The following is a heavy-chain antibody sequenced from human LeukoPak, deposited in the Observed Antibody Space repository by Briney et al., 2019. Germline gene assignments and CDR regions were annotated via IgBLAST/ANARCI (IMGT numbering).Heavy chain of an antibody. CDR3: ATDFYRGRQFDY. CDR2: FDPEDVET. Sequence: EASVKVSCKVSGNTFTDLSMNWVRQAPGKGLEWMGGFDPEDVETIYAQKFQGRVTMTEDTSTETAYMELTSLRPEDTAVYYCATDFYRGRQFDYWGQGSLVTVSS. J-gene: IGHJ4*02. V-gene: IGHV1-24*01. D-gene: IGHD2/OR15-2a*01. CDR1: GNTFTDLS.